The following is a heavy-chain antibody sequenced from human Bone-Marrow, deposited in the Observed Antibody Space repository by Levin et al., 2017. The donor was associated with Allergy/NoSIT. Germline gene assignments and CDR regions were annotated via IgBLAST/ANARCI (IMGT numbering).Heavy chain of an antibody. V-gene: IGHV1-2*06. CDR2: INPNSGGT. J-gene: IGHJ4*02. D-gene: IGHD6-6*01. CDR1: GYTFTGYY. CDR3: ARGGYIAARLEDY. Sequence: VASVKVSCKASGYTFTGYYMHWVRQAPGQGLEWMGRINPNSGGTNYAQKFQGRVTMTRDTSISTAYMELSRLRSDDTAVYYRARGGYIAARLEDYWGQGTLVTVSS.